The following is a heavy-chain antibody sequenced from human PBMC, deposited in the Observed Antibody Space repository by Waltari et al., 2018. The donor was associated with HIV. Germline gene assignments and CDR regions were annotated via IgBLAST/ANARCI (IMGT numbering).Heavy chain of an antibody. V-gene: IGHV3-9*01. J-gene: IGHJ6*03. CDR3: AKGRTGYYYYYMDV. CDR1: GFTFEDYA. CDR2: ILWNSGSI. Sequence: EVQLVESVGGLVQPGRSLRLSCAASGFTFEDYAMHSVLQAPGEGCEGFSGILWNSGSICDAYSVKGRFTISRGHAQNSLYRQMNSLRAEDTALYYCAKGRTGYYYYYMDVWGKGTTVTVSS.